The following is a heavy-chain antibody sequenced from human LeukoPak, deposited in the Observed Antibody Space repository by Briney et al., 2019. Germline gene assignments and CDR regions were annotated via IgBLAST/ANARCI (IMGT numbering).Heavy chain of an antibody. V-gene: IGHV3-23*01. CDR3: AKDDRWLQFCC. J-gene: IGHJ4*02. D-gene: IGHD5-24*01. CDR1: GFSFSSHG. Sequence: GGSLRLSCAASGFSFSSHGMSWVRQAPGKGLEWVSGIIGGAGSTYYADSVKGRFTISGDNSRNTLYLQMNSRRAEDTAVYYCAKDDRWLQFCCWGQGTLVTVSS. CDR2: IIGGAGST.